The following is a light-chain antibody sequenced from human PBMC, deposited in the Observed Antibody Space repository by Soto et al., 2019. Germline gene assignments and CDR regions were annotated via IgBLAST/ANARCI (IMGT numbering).Light chain of an antibody. CDR3: QQRSKWIP. Sequence: EIVFKQPLRTLSLSPGERGILSCRASQSVSNNYLAWYQQKPGQAPRLLIYGASNRATGIPDRFSGSGSGTEFILTISSLEPEDFAVYYCQQRSKWIPFGQVTLLAVK. CDR1: QSVSNNY. CDR2: GAS. V-gene: IGKV3D-20*02. J-gene: IGKJ5*01.